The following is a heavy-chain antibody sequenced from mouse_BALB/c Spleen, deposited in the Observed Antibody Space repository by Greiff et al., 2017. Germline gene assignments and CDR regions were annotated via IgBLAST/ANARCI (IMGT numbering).Heavy chain of an antibody. CDR2: VNPYNGGT. CDR3: ARGYYYGSSWYAMDY. CDR1: GYTFTDYY. Sequence: VKPGASVKMSCKASGYTFTDYYMDWVKQSHGESFEWIGRVNPYNGGTSYNQKFKGKATLTVDKSSSTAYMELNSLTSEDSAVYYCARGYYYGSSWYAMDYWGQGTSVTVSS. D-gene: IGHD1-1*01. V-gene: IGHV1-19*01. J-gene: IGHJ4*01.